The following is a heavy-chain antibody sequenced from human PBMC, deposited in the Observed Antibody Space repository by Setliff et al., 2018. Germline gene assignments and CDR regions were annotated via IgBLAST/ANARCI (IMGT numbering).Heavy chain of an antibody. D-gene: IGHD6-19*01. V-gene: IGHV4-39*07. J-gene: IGHJ6*02. CDR1: GGSISSSSYY. CDR2: IYYSGST. Sequence: LSLTCTVSGGSISSSSYYWGWIRQPPGKGLEWIGSIYYSGSTYYNPSLKSRVTISVDTSKNQFSLKLSSVTAADTAVYYCARLLAGTGGFFYYGVDVWGQGTTVTVSS. CDR3: ARLLAGTGGFFYYGVDV.